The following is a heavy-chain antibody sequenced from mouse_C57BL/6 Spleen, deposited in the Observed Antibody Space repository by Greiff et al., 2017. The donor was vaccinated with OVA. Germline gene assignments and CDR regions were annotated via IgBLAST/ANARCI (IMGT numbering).Heavy chain of an antibody. V-gene: IGHV7-3*01. Sequence: EVQRVESGGGLVQPGGSLSLSCAASGFTFTDYYMSWVRQPPGKALEWLGFIRNKANGYTTEYSASVKGRFTISRDNSQSILYLQMNALRAEDSATYYCARPTTVVEGYAMDYWGQGTSVTVSS. CDR3: ARPTTVVEGYAMDY. J-gene: IGHJ4*01. CDR1: GFTFTDYY. D-gene: IGHD1-1*01. CDR2: IRNKANGYTT.